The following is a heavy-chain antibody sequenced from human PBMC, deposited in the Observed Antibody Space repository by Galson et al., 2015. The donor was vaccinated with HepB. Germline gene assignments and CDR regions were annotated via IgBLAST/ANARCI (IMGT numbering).Heavy chain of an antibody. Sequence: SVKVSCKASGDTFSNLGISWVRQVSGQGLEWMGWISVHSGNTKFAQKFQGRVTMTTDTSTNTAYMELRRLRSDDTAVYYCARSTVTASSVWFDPWGQGTLFTVSS. D-gene: IGHD4-11*01. CDR1: GDTFSNLG. CDR3: ARSTVTASSVWFDP. CDR2: ISVHSGNT. J-gene: IGHJ5*02. V-gene: IGHV1-18*01.